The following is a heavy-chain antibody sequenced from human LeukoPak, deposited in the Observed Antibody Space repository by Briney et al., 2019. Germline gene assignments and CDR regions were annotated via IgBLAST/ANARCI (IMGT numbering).Heavy chain of an antibody. Sequence: PETLSLTCAVSGASISSPNWWNWVRQSPGKVLEWVGEISHSGNINYNPSLQSRVTISIDKSKNDFSLKLNSVTAADTAVYYCARVTSGCSRTTCYMDSWGQGALVTVSS. CDR1: GASISSPNW. CDR3: ARVTSGCSRTTCYMDS. J-gene: IGHJ4*02. CDR2: ISHSGNI. V-gene: IGHV4-4*03. D-gene: IGHD2-2*02.